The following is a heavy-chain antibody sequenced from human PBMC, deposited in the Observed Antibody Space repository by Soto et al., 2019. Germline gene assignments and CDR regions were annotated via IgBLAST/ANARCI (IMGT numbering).Heavy chain of an antibody. CDR3: AKDTPSLLFVLRFLEWFPNFDY. V-gene: IGHV3-23*01. CDR2: ISGSGGST. Sequence: GGSLRLSCAASGFTFSSYAMSWVRQAPGKGLEWVSAISGSGGSTYYADSVKGRFTISRDNSKNTLYLQMNSLRAEDTAVYYCAKDTPSLLFVLRFLEWFPNFDYWGQGTLVTVSS. J-gene: IGHJ4*02. D-gene: IGHD3-3*01. CDR1: GFTFSSYA.